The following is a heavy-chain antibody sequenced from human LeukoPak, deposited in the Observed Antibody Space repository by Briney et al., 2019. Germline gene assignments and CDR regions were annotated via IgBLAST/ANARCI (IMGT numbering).Heavy chain of an antibody. D-gene: IGHD4-23*01. J-gene: IGHJ4*02. V-gene: IGHV3-21*01. CDR1: GFTFSSYE. CDR2: ISSSGRYI. Sequence: GGSLRLSCAASGFTFSSYEMNWVRQAPGKGLEWVSSISSSGRYIYYADSVKGRFTISRDGAQNSLYLQMNSLRAEDTAVYYCARGPKETHFDYWGQGTLVTVSS. CDR3: ARGPKETHFDY.